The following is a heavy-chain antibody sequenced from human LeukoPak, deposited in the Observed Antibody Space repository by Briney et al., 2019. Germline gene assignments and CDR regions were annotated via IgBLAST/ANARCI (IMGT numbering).Heavy chain of an antibody. CDR1: GGTFSSYA. CDR3: AREEGDYPGYYFDY. V-gene: IGHV1-69*05. Sequence: ASVKVSCKASGGTFSSYAISWVRQAPGQGLEWMGGIIPIFGTANYAQKFQGRVTITTDESTSTAYMELSSLRSEDTAVYYCAREEGDYPGYYFDYWGQGTLVTVSS. J-gene: IGHJ4*02. D-gene: IGHD3-16*01. CDR2: IIPIFGTA.